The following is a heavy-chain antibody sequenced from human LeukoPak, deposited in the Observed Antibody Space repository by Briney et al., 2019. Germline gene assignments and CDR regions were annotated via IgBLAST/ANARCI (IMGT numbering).Heavy chain of an antibody. J-gene: IGHJ4*02. D-gene: IGHD5-18*01. V-gene: IGHV4-34*01. CDR3: ARGRGYSYGYCFDY. CDR1: GGSFSGYY. Sequence: PSETLSLTCAVYGGSFSGYYWSWIRQPPGKGLEWIGEINHSGSTNYNPYLKSRVTISVDTSKNQFSLKLSSVTAADTAVYYCARGRGYSYGYCFDYWGQGTLVTVSS. CDR2: INHSGST.